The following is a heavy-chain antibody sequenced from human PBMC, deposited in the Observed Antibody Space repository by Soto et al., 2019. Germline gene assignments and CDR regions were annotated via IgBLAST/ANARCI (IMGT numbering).Heavy chain of an antibody. V-gene: IGHV3-23*01. D-gene: IGHD6-13*01. CDR2: ISGSGGST. Sequence: PGGSLRLSCAASGFTFSSYAMSWVRQAPGKGLEWVSAISGSGGSTYYADSVKGRFTISRDNSKNTLYLQMNCLRAEDTAVYYCAKAKYSSSWYYGMDVWGQGTTVTVSS. CDR3: AKAKYSSSWYYGMDV. J-gene: IGHJ6*02. CDR1: GFTFSSYA.